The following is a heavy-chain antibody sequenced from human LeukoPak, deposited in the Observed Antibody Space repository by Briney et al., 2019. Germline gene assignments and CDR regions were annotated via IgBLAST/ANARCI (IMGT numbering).Heavy chain of an antibody. D-gene: IGHD5-24*01. CDR2: ISAYNGNT. CDR3: ERQEIWYFDY. Sequence: ASVKGSFKASGYTFTSYGISWVRQAPGQGLEWMGWISAYNGNTNYAQKLQGRVTMTTDTSTSTAYMELRSLRSDDTAVYYCERQEIWYFDYWGQGTLVTVSS. J-gene: IGHJ4*02. CDR1: GYTFTSYG. V-gene: IGHV1-18*04.